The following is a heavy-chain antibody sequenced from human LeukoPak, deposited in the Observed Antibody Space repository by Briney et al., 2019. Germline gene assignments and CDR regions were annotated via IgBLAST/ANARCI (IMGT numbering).Heavy chain of an antibody. D-gene: IGHD3-9*01. CDR1: GYTFSSYW. CDR3: ARVSDILTGYYYFDY. V-gene: IGHV3-74*01. Sequence: GGSLRLSCAASGYTFSSYWMHWVRQAPGKGLVWVSRINSDGSSTSYADSVKGRFTISRDNAKNTLYLQMNSLRAEDTAVYYCARVSDILTGYYYFDYWGQGTLVTVSS. CDR2: INSDGSST. J-gene: IGHJ4*02.